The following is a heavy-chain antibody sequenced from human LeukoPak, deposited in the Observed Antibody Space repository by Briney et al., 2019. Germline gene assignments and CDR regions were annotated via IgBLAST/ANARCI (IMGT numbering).Heavy chain of an antibody. V-gene: IGHV1-46*01. D-gene: IGHD3-3*01. Sequence: GASVKVSCKASGYTFTGYYMHWVRQAPGQGLEWMGIINPSGGSTSYAQKFQGRVTMTRDTSTSTVYMELSSLRSEDTAVYYCAREAYSNDFWSGYYANGGGYYGMDVWGQGTTVTVSS. CDR3: AREAYSNDFWSGYYANGGGYYGMDV. J-gene: IGHJ6*02. CDR1: GYTFTGYY. CDR2: INPSGGST.